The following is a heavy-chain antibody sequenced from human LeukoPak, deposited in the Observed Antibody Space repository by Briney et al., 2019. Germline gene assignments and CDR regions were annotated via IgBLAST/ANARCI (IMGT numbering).Heavy chain of an antibody. CDR1: GGTFSSYA. V-gene: IGHV1-69*13. Sequence: ASVKVSCKASGGTFSSYAISWVRQAPGQGLEWMGGIIPIFGTANYAQKFQGRVTITADESTSTAYMELSSLRPEDTAVYYCARGYCSSTSCYGGNWFDPWGQGTLVTVSS. CDR2: IIPIFGTA. CDR3: ARGYCSSTSCYGGNWFDP. D-gene: IGHD2-2*01. J-gene: IGHJ5*02.